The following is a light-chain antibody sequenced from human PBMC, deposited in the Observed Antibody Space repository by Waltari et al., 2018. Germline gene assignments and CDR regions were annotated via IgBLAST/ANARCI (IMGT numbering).Light chain of an antibody. J-gene: IGLJ3*02. CDR2: DVS. Sequence: QSALTQPAAVSGSPGQAVTISCNGASSDIGRYDIVSWYQQHPGNAPKLVISDVSKRPSGLSDRFSGSTSCATASLTISGLQFEDEADYYCCAYAGNDVWAFGGGTRLTVL. CDR1: SSDIGRYDI. V-gene: IGLV2-23*02. CDR3: CAYAGNDVWA.